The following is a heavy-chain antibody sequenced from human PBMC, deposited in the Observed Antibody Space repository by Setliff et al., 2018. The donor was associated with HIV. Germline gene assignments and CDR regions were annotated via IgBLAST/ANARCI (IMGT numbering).Heavy chain of an antibody. CDR1: GFTFSSYW. J-gene: IGHJ4*02. CDR3: ARWGSGSYERVFDY. Sequence: GSLRLSCAASGFTFSSYWMSWVRQAPGKGLEWVAKIKQDGSDKYYVDSVKGRFTISRDNAKNSLYLQMNSLRAEDTAMYYCARWGSGSYERVFDYWGQGMLVTVSS. CDR2: IKQDGSDK. V-gene: IGHV3-7*01. D-gene: IGHD1-26*01.